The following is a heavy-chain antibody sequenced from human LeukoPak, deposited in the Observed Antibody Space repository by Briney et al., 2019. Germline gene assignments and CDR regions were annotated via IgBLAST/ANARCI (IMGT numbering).Heavy chain of an antibody. CDR1: GFTFSSYA. CDR2: ISGSGGST. J-gene: IGHJ5*02. CDR3: AKENYYYVLGSYRSGPSWFDP. Sequence: PGGSLRLSCAASGFTFSSYAMSWVRQAPGKGLEWVSAISGSGGSTYYADSVKGRFTISRDNSKNTLYLQMNSLRAEDTAVYYCAKENYYYVLGSYRSGPSWFDPWGQGTLVTVSS. V-gene: IGHV3-23*01. D-gene: IGHD3-16*02.